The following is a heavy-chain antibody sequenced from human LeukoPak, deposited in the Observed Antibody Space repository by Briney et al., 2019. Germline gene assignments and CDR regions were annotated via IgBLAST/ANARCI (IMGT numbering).Heavy chain of an antibody. Sequence: PSETLSLTCTVSGGSISGSYWSWIRQPPGKGLEWIAYMYNGGCTNHNPSLKSRVTISIDTSKNQFSLKLSSLTAADTAIYHCARGIESYGDYGYWGQGILVIVSS. V-gene: IGHV4-59*01. J-gene: IGHJ4*02. CDR2: MYNGGCT. CDR3: ARGIESYGDYGY. CDR1: GGSISGSY. D-gene: IGHD4-17*01.